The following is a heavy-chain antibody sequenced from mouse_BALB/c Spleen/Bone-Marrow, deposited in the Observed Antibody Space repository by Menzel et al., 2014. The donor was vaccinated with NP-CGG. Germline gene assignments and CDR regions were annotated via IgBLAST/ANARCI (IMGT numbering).Heavy chain of an antibody. CDR1: GFTFNNYG. Sequence: EVKVVESGGGLVQPGGSLKVSCAAYGFTFNNYGMSWVRQTPDKRLELVATINRNGGSSYYPDSVKGRFTISRDNAKNTLYLQMSSPKSEDTAIYYCSRGNYGNYVDYFDYWGQGTTLTVSS. D-gene: IGHD2-1*01. V-gene: IGHV5-6-3*01. CDR2: INRNGGSS. CDR3: SRGNYGNYVDYFDY. J-gene: IGHJ2*01.